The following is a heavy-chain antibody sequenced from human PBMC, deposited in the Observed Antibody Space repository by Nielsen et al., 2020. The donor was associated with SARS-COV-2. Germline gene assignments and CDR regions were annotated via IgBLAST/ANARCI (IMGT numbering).Heavy chain of an antibody. Sequence: GGSLRLSCAASGFTFSSYSMNWVRQAPGKGLEWVSYISSSSSTIYYADSVKGRFTISRDNAKNSLYLQMNSLRDEDTAVYYCARGPRSAAAGTGNYFDYWGQGTLVTVSS. D-gene: IGHD6-13*01. CDR1: GFTFSSYS. CDR3: ARGPRSAAAGTGNYFDY. J-gene: IGHJ4*02. V-gene: IGHV3-48*02. CDR2: ISSSSSTI.